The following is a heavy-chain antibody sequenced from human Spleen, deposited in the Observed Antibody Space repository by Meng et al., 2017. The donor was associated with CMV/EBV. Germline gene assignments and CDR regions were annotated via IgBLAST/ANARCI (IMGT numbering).Heavy chain of an antibody. Sequence: FSDNHIGWIRQAPGKGLEWLSYITSSGNTYYADSLEGRFTISRDNDQNSLYLQMNSLRDEDTAVYYCARDTGYCDSTSCYRGDALDIWGQGTMVTVSS. J-gene: IGHJ3*02. D-gene: IGHD2-2*02. V-gene: IGHV3-11*04. CDR1: FSDNH. CDR3: ARDTGYCDSTSCYRGDALDI. CDR2: ITSSGNT.